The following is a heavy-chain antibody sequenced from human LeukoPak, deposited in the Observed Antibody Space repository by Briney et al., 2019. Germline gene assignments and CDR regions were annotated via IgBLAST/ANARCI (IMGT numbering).Heavy chain of an antibody. CDR2: IWYDASNK. CDR1: GFTFSSFG. D-gene: IGHD6-13*01. CDR3: VRGVGVSRFNYFDP. Sequence: PGGSLRLSCAASGFTFSSFGMHWVRQAPGKGLEWVAVIWYDASNKYYADSVKGRFTISRDNSKNTLFLQMNSLRDDDTAVQYCVRGVGVSRFNYFDPWGQGTLVIVSS. J-gene: IGHJ5*02. V-gene: IGHV3-33*01.